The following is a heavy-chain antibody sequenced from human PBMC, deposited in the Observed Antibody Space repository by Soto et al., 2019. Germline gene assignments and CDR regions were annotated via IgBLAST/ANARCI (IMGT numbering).Heavy chain of an antibody. D-gene: IGHD3-9*01. V-gene: IGHV3-33*01. Sequence: PGGSLRLSCAASGFTFSSYGMHWVRQAPGKGLEWVAVIWYDGSNKYYADSVKGRFTISRDNAKNSLYLQMNSLRAEDTAVYYCARDVDWAFDHWGQGTLVTVSS. CDR3: ARDVDWAFDH. CDR2: IWYDGSNK. CDR1: GFTFSSYG. J-gene: IGHJ4*02.